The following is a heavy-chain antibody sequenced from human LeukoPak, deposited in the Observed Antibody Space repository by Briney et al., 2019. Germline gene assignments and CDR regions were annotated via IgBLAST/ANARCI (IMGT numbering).Heavy chain of an antibody. J-gene: IGHJ4*02. D-gene: IGHD3-16*01. CDR2: ISGDGGST. CDR1: GFTFDDYA. V-gene: IGHV3-43*02. Sequence: QTGGSLRLSCAASGFTFDDYAMHWVRQAPGKGLEWVSLISGDGGSTYYADSVKGRFTISRDNSKNSLYLQMNSLRIEDTALYCCAKEAGGGSDYWGQGTLVTVSS. CDR3: AKEAGGGSDY.